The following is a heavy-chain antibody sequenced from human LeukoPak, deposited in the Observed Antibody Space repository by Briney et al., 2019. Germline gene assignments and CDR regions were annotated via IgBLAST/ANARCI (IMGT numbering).Heavy chain of an antibody. V-gene: IGHV3-48*04. CDR2: ISSGSSTI. Sequence: GSLRLSCAASGFTFGDYTMNWVRQAPGRGLEWVSCISSGSSTIYYADSVKGRFTISRDNAKNSLYLQMNSLRAEDTAVYYCARDLGTFDYWGQGTLVTVSS. CDR1: GFTFGDYT. J-gene: IGHJ4*02. CDR3: ARDLGTFDY. D-gene: IGHD1-1*01.